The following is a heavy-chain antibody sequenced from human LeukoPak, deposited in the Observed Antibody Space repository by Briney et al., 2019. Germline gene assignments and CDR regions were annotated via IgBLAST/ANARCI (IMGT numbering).Heavy chain of an antibody. CDR1: GFSFSSFA. CDR3: AKRITVSAGYYLDS. V-gene: IGHV3-23*01. D-gene: IGHD2-8*01. Sequence: GGPLRLSGVGSGFSFSSFAMSWVRQAPGMGLEWVSTVSGGGAYTYYADSVKGRFTVSRDDSKSMHFLQMNSLRPEDTALYFCAKRITVSAGYYLDSWGQGTLVTVSS. CDR2: VSGGGAYT. J-gene: IGHJ4*02.